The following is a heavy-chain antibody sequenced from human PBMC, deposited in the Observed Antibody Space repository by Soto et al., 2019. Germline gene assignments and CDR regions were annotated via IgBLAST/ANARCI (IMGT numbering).Heavy chain of an antibody. D-gene: IGHD6-19*01. CDR3: ARSYSSGGLTRWDDAFEI. CDR1: GYTFTSYG. J-gene: IGHJ3*02. Sequence: GASVKVSCKASGYTFTSYGISWVRQAPGQGLEWMGWISAYNGNTNYAQKLQGRVTMTTDTSTSTAYMELRSLRSDDTAVYYCARSYSSGGLTRWDDAFEIWGKGTMVTV. V-gene: IGHV1-18*01. CDR2: ISAYNGNT.